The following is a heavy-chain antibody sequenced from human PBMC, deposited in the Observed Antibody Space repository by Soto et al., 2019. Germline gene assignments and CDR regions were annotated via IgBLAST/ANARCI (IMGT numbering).Heavy chain of an antibody. D-gene: IGHD6-25*01. V-gene: IGHV5-51*01. Sequence: LGESLKISCKGSGYSFTSYWIGWVRQMPGKGLEWMGIIYPGDSDTRYSPSFQGQVTISADKSISTAYLQWSSLKASDTAMYYCAIPLRAAAGAYGMDVRGQRTTVTVSS. J-gene: IGHJ6*02. CDR2: IYPGDSDT. CDR3: AIPLRAAAGAYGMDV. CDR1: GYSFTSYW.